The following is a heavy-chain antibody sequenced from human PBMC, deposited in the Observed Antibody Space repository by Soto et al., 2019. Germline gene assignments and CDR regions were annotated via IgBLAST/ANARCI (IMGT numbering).Heavy chain of an antibody. CDR2: ISSSSSTI. V-gene: IGHV3-48*01. CDR1: GFTFGSYS. CDR3: AKDGGYSYGPYDY. Sequence: GGSLRLSYAASGFTFGSYSMNWVRQAPGKGLEWVSYISSSSSTIYYADSVEGRFTISRDNAKNSLDLQMNSLRAEDTAVYYCAKDGGYSYGPYDYWRKGTLVTVSS. D-gene: IGHD5-18*01. J-gene: IGHJ4*02.